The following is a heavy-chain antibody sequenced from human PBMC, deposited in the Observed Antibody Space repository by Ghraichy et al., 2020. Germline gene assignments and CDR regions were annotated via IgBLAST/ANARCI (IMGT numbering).Heavy chain of an antibody. CDR3: ARASTVVRFYYYDGMDV. D-gene: IGHD4-23*01. CDR1: GLSFSGYG. V-gene: IGHV3-48*02. J-gene: IGHJ6*02. CDR2: ISSGSKAI. Sequence: GGSLRLSCVGSGLSFSGYGMNWVRQSPGKGLEWVSYISSGSKAIFYADSVKGRFTISRDNAQNSLYLQMNSLRDEDTAVYYCARASTVVRFYYYDGMDVWGQGTTVTVSS.